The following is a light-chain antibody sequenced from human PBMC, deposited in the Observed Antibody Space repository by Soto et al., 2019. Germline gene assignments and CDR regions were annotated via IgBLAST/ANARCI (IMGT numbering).Light chain of an antibody. Sequence: EIVLMQSPGTLSLSPGERATLSCRTSQSVSNNYLAWYQQKPGQAPRLLIYGASSRATGIPDRFSGSGSGTDFTLSISRLEPEDFAVYYCQQYSSLWTFGQGTKVDSK. J-gene: IGKJ1*01. CDR1: QSVSNNY. CDR3: QQYSSLWT. CDR2: GAS. V-gene: IGKV3-20*01.